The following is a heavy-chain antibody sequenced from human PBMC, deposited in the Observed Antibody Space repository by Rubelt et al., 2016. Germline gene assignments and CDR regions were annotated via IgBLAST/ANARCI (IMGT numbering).Heavy chain of an antibody. CDR1: GFTFSNYA. Sequence: GGSLRLSCAASGFTFSNYAMTWVRQAPGKGLEWVSVIYSGGSTHYADSVKGRFTISRDNSKNTLYLQMNSLRAEDTAVYYCARVTGGYSGMDVWGQGTAVTVSS. CDR3: ARVTGGYSGMDV. CDR2: IYSGGST. J-gene: IGHJ6*02. V-gene: IGHV3-66*01. D-gene: IGHD1-14*01.